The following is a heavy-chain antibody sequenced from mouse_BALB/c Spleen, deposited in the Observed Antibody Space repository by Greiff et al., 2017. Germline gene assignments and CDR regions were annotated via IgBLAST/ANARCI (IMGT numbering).Heavy chain of an antibody. Sequence: EVMLVESGGGLVQPGGSLKLSCAASGFTFSSYGMSWVRQTPDKRLELVATINSNGGSTYYPDSVKGRFTISRDNAKNTLYLQMSRLKSEDTAMYYCARVYGSKGYWYFDVWGAGTTVTVSS. CDR2: INSNGGST. D-gene: IGHD1-1*01. J-gene: IGHJ1*01. V-gene: IGHV5-6-3*01. CDR3: ARVYGSKGYWYFDV. CDR1: GFTFSSYG.